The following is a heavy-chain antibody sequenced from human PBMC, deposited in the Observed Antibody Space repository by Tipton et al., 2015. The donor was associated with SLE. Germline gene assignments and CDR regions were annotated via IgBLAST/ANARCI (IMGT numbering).Heavy chain of an antibody. V-gene: IGHV4-59*01. CDR2: IYYSGST. D-gene: IGHD6-13*01. Sequence: TLSLTCTVSGGSITSNYWSWIRQSPGKGLEWIGYIYYSGSTNYNPSLKSRVTISVDTSKNQFSLRLSSVTAGDTAVYYCARDQAGYSSSWYFDYWGQGTLVTVSS. CDR3: ARDQAGYSSSWYFDY. J-gene: IGHJ4*02. CDR1: GGSITSNY.